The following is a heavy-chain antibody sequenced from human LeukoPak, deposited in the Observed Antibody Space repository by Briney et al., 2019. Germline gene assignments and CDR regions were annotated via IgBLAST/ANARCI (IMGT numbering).Heavy chain of an antibody. V-gene: IGHV3-21*01. CDR1: GFTFSSYG. Sequence: NPGGSLRLSCAASGFTFSSYGMNWVRQAPGKGLEWVSSISSSSSYIYYADSVKGRFTISRDNAKNSLYLQMNSLRAEDTAVYYCARGSLDIVADGDYWGQGTLVTVSS. D-gene: IGHD5-12*01. CDR2: ISSSSSYI. CDR3: ARGSLDIVADGDY. J-gene: IGHJ4*02.